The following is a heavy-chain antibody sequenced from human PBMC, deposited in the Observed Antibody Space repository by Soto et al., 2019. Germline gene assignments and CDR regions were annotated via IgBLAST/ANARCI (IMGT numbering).Heavy chain of an antibody. CDR3: ARGGIVAVPAALSSYDDYTNYRFDS. V-gene: IGHV1-69*01. CDR2: IIPMFAAT. CDR1: GGSFSDFA. Sequence: QVQLAQSGAEVRKPGSSVKVSCRASGGSFSDFAFSWVRQAPGQGLEWMGGIIPMFAATKYAQRFQGRVTITADEATRTVYLALSSLTSDDSAGYYCARGGIVAVPAALSSYDDYTNYRFDSWGQGTLVSVSS. J-gene: IGHJ4*02. D-gene: IGHD2-15*01.